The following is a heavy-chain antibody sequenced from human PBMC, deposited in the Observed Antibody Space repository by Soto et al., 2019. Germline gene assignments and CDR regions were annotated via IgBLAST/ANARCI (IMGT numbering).Heavy chain of an antibody. V-gene: IGHV1-18*04. J-gene: IGHJ6*02. CDR3: ARKNVLRVGTDYGMDV. D-gene: IGHD2-8*01. CDR2: ISAYNGKT. Sequence: ASVKVSCKASRYTFTRYGISWVRQAPGQGLEGMGWISAYNGKTKYAQQLQGRVTMTTDTSTSTAYMELRALRSDDTAVDYGARKNVLRVGTDYGMDVWGQGTTVTVSS. CDR1: RYTFTRYG.